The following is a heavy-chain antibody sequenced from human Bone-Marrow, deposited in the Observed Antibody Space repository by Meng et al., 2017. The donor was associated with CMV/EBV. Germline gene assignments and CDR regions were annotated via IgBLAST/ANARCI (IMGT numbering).Heavy chain of an antibody. V-gene: IGHV1-8*02. CDR2: MNPNSGNT. J-gene: IGHJ4*02. CDR3: ARGYSSSGETLTFDY. D-gene: IGHD6-13*01. Sequence: ASVKVSCKASKYTFTGYYVHWVRQAPGQGLEWMGWMNPNSGNTGYAQKFQGRVTMTRNTSISTAYMELSSLRSEDTAVYYCARGYSSSGETLTFDYWGQGTLVTVYS. CDR1: KYTFTGYY.